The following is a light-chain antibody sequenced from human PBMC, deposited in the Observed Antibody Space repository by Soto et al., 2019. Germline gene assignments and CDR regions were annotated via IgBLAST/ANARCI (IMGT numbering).Light chain of an antibody. CDR3: QQYNKWPLT. V-gene: IGKV3-15*01. CDR1: QSVSSN. J-gene: IGKJ1*01. CDR2: AVS. Sequence: EIMMTQSPGTLSASPRERATLSCRASQSVSSNLAWYQQTPGQAPSLLIYAVSTRATGIPARFSGSGSGTEFTLTISSLQSEDFAVYYCQQYNKWPLTFGQGTKVEIK.